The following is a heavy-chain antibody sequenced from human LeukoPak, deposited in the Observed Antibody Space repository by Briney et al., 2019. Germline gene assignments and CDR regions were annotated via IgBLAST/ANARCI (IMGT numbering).Heavy chain of an antibody. CDR1: GYAFTVYY. CDR2: INPNSGGT. D-gene: IGHD6-19*01. V-gene: IGHV1-2*02. Sequence: ASVKVSCKASGYAFTVYYMHWVRQAPGQGREWMGGINPNSGGTNYAQKFQGRVTMTRDTSISTAYMELSRLRSDDTAVYYCARDRGIAVAGRDYWGQGTLVTVSS. CDR3: ARDRGIAVAGRDY. J-gene: IGHJ4*02.